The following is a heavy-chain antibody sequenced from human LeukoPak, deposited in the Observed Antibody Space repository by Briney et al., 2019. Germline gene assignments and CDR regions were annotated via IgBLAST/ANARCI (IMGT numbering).Heavy chain of an antibody. CDR1: GGSLSNYY. Sequence: PSETLSLTCTVSGGSLSNYYWSWIRQPPGKGLEWIGYIYYRGSTNYNPSLRSRVTISVDTSKNQFSLKLTSVTAADTAVYYCARRSDTSGWPYDYWGQGTLVTVSS. V-gene: IGHV4-59*01. CDR3: ARRSDTSGWPYDY. CDR2: IYYRGST. D-gene: IGHD6-19*01. J-gene: IGHJ4*02.